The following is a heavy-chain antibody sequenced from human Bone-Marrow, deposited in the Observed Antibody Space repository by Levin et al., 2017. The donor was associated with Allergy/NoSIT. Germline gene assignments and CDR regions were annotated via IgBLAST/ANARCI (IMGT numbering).Heavy chain of an antibody. D-gene: IGHD3-22*01. CDR3: ARDSPPPIYYDSSGYSTGGIDY. CDR1: GFTFSSYW. Sequence: GGSLRLSCAASGFTFSSYWMSWVRQAPGKGLEWVANIKQDGSEKYYVDSVKGRFTISRDNAKNSLYLQMNSLRAEDTAVYYCARDSPPPIYYDSSGYSTGGIDYWGQGTLVTVSS. J-gene: IGHJ4*02. CDR2: IKQDGSEK. V-gene: IGHV3-7*01.